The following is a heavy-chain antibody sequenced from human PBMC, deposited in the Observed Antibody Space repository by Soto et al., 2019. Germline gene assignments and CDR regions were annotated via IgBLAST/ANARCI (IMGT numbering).Heavy chain of an antibody. D-gene: IGHD6-25*01. CDR3: ARSRNGAATDSIDX. CDR1: GFTFSHFA. Sequence: GGSLRLSFEGSGFTFSHFAMHWVRQAPGGGLEGVAVISRDGSSTYYVYSVKVRFTVSMDNANNSVFLSMTSLRADDTAVFYCARSRNGAATDSIDXWGQGSMVAVSX. CDR2: ISRDGSST. J-gene: IGHJ4*02. V-gene: IGHV3-30-3*01.